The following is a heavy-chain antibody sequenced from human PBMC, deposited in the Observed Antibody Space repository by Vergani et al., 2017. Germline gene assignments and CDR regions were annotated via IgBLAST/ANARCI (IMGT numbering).Heavy chain of an antibody. V-gene: IGHV4-39*01. CDR3: ARQKTWFGGPYNWFDP. Sequence: QLQLQESGPGLVKPSETLSLTCTVSGGSISSSSYYWGWIRQPPGKGLEWIGSIYYSGSTYYNPSLKSRVTISVDTSKNQFSLKLRSVTAADTAVYYCARQKTWFGGPYNWFDPWGQGTLVTVSS. CDR1: GGSISSSSYY. D-gene: IGHD3-10*01. J-gene: IGHJ5*02. CDR2: IYYSGST.